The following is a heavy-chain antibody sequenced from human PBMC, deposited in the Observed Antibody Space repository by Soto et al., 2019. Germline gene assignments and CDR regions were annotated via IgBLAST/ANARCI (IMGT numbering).Heavy chain of an antibody. J-gene: IGHJ4*02. D-gene: IGHD3-10*02. Sequence: QVQLVESGGGVVQPGRSLRLSCAASGFTFSSYAMHWVRQAPGKGLEWVAVISYDGSNKYYADSVKGRFTISRDNSKNTLYLQMNSLRAEDTAVYYCAREWSRFGDPGEAPDYGGQGTLVTVSS. CDR2: ISYDGSNK. CDR3: AREWSRFGDPGEAPDY. CDR1: GFTFSSYA. V-gene: IGHV3-30-3*01.